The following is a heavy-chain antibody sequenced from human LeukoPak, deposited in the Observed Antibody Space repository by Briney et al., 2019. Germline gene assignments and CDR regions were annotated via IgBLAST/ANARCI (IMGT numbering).Heavy chain of an antibody. D-gene: IGHD5-12*01. CDR3: ARDLGYDGFDWAP. CDR2: IYYSGST. J-gene: IGHJ5*02. V-gene: IGHV4-59*12. CDR1: GGSISSYY. Sequence: SETLSLTCTVSGGSISSYYWSWIRQPPGKGLEWIGYIYYSGSTNYNPSLKSRVTILVDTSRNQFSLKLSSVTAADAAVYYCARDLGYDGFDWAPWGRGTLVTVSS.